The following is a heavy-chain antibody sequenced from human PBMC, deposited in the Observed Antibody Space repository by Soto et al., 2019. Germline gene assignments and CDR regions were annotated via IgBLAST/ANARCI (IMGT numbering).Heavy chain of an antibody. CDR2: IYYSGST. J-gene: IGHJ4*02. CDR1: GGSISSSSYY. CDR3: ARDYYDSSGYYSFDY. D-gene: IGHD3-22*01. Sequence: SETLSLTCTVSGGSISSSSYYWSWIRQHPGKGLEWIGYIYYSGSTYYNPSLKSRVTISVDTSKNQFSLKLSSVTAADTAVYYCARDYYDSSGYYSFDYWGQGTLVTVSS. V-gene: IGHV4-31*03.